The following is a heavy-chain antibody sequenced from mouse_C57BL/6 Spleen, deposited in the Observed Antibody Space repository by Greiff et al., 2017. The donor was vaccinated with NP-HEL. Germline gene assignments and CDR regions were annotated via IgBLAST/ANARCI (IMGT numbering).Heavy chain of an antibody. J-gene: IGHJ2*01. CDR3: ARGDYYGYYFDY. Sequence: EVQVVESEGGLVQPGSSMKLSCTASGFTFSDYYMAWVRQVPEKGLEWVANINYDGSSTYYLDSLKSRFIISRDNAKNILYLQMSSLKSEDTATYYCARGDYYGYYFDYWGQGTTLTVSS. CDR1: GFTFSDYY. D-gene: IGHD1-1*01. V-gene: IGHV5-16*01. CDR2: INYDGSST.